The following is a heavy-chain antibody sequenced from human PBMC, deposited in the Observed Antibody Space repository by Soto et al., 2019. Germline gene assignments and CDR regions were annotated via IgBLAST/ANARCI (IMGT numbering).Heavy chain of an antibody. CDR2: IIPIFNTT. J-gene: IGHJ4*02. CDR3: ASGSTWLYSGPFDY. V-gene: IGHV1-69*12. CDR1: GGTFSTYT. Sequence: QVQLVQSGAEVKKPGSSVKVSCKASGGTFSTYTIGWVRQAPGQGLEWMGGIIPIFNTTNYAQKFQGGVPITADESTSTAYMELSSLKSDDTAVYYCASGSTWLYSGPFDYWGQGTLVTVSS. D-gene: IGHD2-2*01.